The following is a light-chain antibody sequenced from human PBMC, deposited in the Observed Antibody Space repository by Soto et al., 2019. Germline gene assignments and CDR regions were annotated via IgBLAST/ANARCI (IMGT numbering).Light chain of an antibody. Sequence: EIVLTQSPATLSLSPGERATLSCRASQSVRSYLAWYQQKPGQAPRVLIYDTSNRATGIPARFSGRGSGTDFTLTISSLEPEDFAVYYCQQRNNWPLLTFGGGTRVEIK. J-gene: IGKJ4*01. V-gene: IGKV3-11*01. CDR3: QQRNNWPLLT. CDR1: QSVRSY. CDR2: DTS.